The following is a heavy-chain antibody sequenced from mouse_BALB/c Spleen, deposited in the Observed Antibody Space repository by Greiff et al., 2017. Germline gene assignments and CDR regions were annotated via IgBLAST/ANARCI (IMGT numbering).Heavy chain of an antibody. CDR1: GFTFSSYA. D-gene: IGHD1-2*01. CDR3: ARGATATSAWFAY. V-gene: IGHV5-6-5*01. CDR2: ISSGGST. J-gene: IGHJ3*01. Sequence: EVKLQESGGGLVKPGGSLKLSCAASGFTFSSYAMSWVRQTPEKRLEWVASISSGGSTYYPDSVKGRFTISRDNARNILYLQMSSLRSEDTAMYYCARGATATSAWFAYWGQGTLVTVSA.